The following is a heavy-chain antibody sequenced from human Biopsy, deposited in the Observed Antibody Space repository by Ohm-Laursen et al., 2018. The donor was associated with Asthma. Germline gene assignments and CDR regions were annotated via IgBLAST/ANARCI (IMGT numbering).Heavy chain of an antibody. CDR3: ARGYSGSDRIVYYYSGLEV. V-gene: IGHV1-46*01. J-gene: IGHJ6*02. D-gene: IGHD5-12*01. CDR2: INPPTGDT. Sequence: ASVKVSCKASGDSFSNYAISWVRQAPGQGLEWVGIINPPTGDTSYAQKFLGRVTVTRDTSTSTVYMELSSLSSEDTAVYYCARGYSGSDRIVYYYSGLEVWGQGTTVTVSS. CDR1: GDSFSNYA.